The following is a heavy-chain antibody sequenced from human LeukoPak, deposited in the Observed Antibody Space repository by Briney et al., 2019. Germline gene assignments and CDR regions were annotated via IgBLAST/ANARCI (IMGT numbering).Heavy chain of an antibody. Sequence: VASVKVSCKASGGTFSSYAISWVRQAPGQGLEWMGGIIPIFGTANYAQKFRGRVTITADESTSTAYMELSSLRSEDTAVYYCARDIVVVPAAIAMGFSDYWGQGTLVTVSS. CDR3: ARDIVVVPAAIAMGFSDY. V-gene: IGHV1-69*13. CDR2: IIPIFGTA. J-gene: IGHJ4*02. D-gene: IGHD2-2*01. CDR1: GGTFSSYA.